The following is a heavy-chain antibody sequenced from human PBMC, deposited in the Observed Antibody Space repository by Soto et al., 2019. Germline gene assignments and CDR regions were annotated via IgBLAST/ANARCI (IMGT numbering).Heavy chain of an antibody. J-gene: IGHJ4*02. CDR1: GYTFTSYY. CDR2: INPSGGYT. CDR3: ARGGGIVVVTAPYGH. Sequence: ASVKVSCKASGYTFTSYYMNWVRQAPGEGLEWLGIINPSGGYTTYAQRFLGRVTMTSDTSTSTVHMELGSLTSEDTAVYYCARGGGIVVVTAPYGHWGKGTLVTVSS. V-gene: IGHV1-46*03. D-gene: IGHD2-21*02.